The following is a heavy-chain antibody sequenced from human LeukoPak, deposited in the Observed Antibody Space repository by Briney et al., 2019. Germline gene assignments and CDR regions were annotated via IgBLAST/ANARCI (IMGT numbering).Heavy chain of an antibody. D-gene: IGHD6-13*01. Sequence: GGSLRLSCAASGFTFSSYNMNWVRQAPGKGLEWVSSISSSSSYIYYADSVKGRFTISRDNSKNTLYLQMNSLRAEDTAVYYCARGYSSSWYLDWGQGTLVTVSS. CDR3: ARGYSSSWYLD. J-gene: IGHJ4*02. CDR1: GFTFSSYN. CDR2: ISSSSSYI. V-gene: IGHV3-21*01.